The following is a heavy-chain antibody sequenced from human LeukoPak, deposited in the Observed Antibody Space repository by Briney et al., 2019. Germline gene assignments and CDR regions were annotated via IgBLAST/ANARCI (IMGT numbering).Heavy chain of an antibody. J-gene: IGHJ4*02. CDR1: GFTFSSYA. CDR2: ISGSGGST. Sequence: PGGSLRLSCAASGFTFSSYAMSWVRQAPGKGLEWVSAISGSGGSTYYADSVKGRFTISRDNSKNTLYLQMNSLRTEDTAVYYCAKIAIDIVVVPAATDYWGQGTLVTVSS. CDR3: AKIAIDIVVVPAATDY. V-gene: IGHV3-23*01. D-gene: IGHD2-2*01.